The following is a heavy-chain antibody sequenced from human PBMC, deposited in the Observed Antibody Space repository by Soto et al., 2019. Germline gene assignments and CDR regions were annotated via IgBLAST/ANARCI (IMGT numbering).Heavy chain of an antibody. V-gene: IGHV3-7*01. D-gene: IGHD3-10*01. Sequence: EVQLVESGGGLVQPGGSLRVSCAAAGFSFSDYWMTWVRQVPGKGLEWVANIKQDGSEKYYAASVKGRFTISRDNANSSRYVHLNSLTAEDPGVYSCTRLRAGRTPASYYDYMDVWGKATTVTVSS. CDR1: GFSFSDYW. CDR2: IKQDGSEK. J-gene: IGHJ6*03. CDR3: TRLRAGRTPASYYDYMDV.